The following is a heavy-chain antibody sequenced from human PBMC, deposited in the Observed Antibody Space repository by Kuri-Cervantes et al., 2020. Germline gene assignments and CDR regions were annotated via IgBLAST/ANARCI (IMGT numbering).Heavy chain of an antibody. CDR3: ARGAFYDTSGYYPSYFDY. V-gene: IGHV4-39*07. D-gene: IGHD3-22*01. CDR2: INHSGST. Sequence: SETLSLTCIVSGGSISSSSYYWDWIRQPPGKGLEWIGEINHSGSTNYNPSLKSRVTISVDTSKNQFSLKLSSVTAADTAVYYCARGAFYDTSGYYPSYFDYWGQGTLVTVSS. CDR1: GGSISSSSYY. J-gene: IGHJ4*02.